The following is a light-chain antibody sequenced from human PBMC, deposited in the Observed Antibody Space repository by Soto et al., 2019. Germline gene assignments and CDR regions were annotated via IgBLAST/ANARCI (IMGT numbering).Light chain of an antibody. V-gene: IGKV3-20*01. CDR2: GAS. J-gene: IGKJ1*01. Sequence: EIVLTQSPDTLSLSPGERATLSCRASQSVSSSYLAWYQQKPGQAPRLLIYGASSRATGIPDRSSGSGSGTDFTLTISRLEPEDFAVYYCQQYGSSLTWTFGQGTKV. CDR1: QSVSSSY. CDR3: QQYGSSLTWT.